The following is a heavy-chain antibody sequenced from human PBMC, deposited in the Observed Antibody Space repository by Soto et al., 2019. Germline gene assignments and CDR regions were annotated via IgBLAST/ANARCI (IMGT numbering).Heavy chain of an antibody. CDR2: INAGNGNT. D-gene: IGHD6-19*01. CDR3: ARDETFTPPGSREWLGYNWFDP. V-gene: IGHV1-3*01. J-gene: IGHJ5*02. Sequence: ASVKVSCKASGYTFTSYAMHWVRQAPGQRLEWMGWINAGNGNTKYSQKFQGRVTITRDTSASTAYMELSSLRSEDTAVYYCARDETFTPPGSREWLGYNWFDPWGQGTLVTVSS. CDR1: GYTFTSYA.